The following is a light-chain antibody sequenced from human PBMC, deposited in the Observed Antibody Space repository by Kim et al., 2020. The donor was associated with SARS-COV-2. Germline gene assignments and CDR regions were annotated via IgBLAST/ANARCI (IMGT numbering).Light chain of an antibody. CDR3: QQLRT. V-gene: IGKV1-9*01. J-gene: IGKJ5*01. CDR1: QGISSY. Sequence: SFLSASVGDRVTITCRASQGISSYLAWYLQKPGKAPKLLIYAASTLQSGVPSRFSGSGSGTEFTLTISSLQPEDFATYYCQQLRTFGQGTRLEIK. CDR2: AAS.